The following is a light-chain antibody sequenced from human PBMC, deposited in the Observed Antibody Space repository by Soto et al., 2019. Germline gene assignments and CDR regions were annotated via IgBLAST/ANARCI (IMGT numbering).Light chain of an antibody. J-gene: IGLJ1*01. V-gene: IGLV2-14*01. Sequence: QSVLTQPASVSRSPGQSITISCTGTSSDVGGYNYVSWYQQHPGKAPKLMIYDVSNRPSGVSNRFSGSKSGNTASLTISGLQAEDEADYYCSSYTSSSRVFGTGTKLTV. CDR3: SSYTSSSRV. CDR2: DVS. CDR1: SSDVGGYNY.